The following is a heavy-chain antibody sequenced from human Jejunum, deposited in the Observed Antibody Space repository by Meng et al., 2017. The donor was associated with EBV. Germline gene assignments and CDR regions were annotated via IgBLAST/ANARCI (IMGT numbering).Heavy chain of an antibody. CDR1: GDSARSSHW. D-gene: IGHD4-11*01. V-gene: IGHV4-4*02. CDR3: AKSNDYSLNS. J-gene: IGHJ4*02. Sequence: QVQRKESVPGLGKPSGTLSLTCVASGDSARSSHWWSWVSQPPGKGLEWIGEMHPGGSTNYNPSLKSRVTISVDNSKNQFSLKLTSVTAADTAVYYCAKSNDYSLNSWGQGTLVTVSS. CDR2: MHPGGST.